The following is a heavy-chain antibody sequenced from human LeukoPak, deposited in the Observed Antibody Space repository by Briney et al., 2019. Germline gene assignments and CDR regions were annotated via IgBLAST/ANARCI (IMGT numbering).Heavy chain of an antibody. CDR2: IIPIFGTA. Sequence: ASVKVSCKASGGTFSSYAISWVRQAPGQGLEWMGGIIPIFGTANCAQKLQGRVTITADESTSTAYMELSSLRSEDTAVYYCARDPRGTEVPAAILDDWFDPWGQGTLVTASS. CDR3: ARDPRGTEVPAAILDDWFDP. J-gene: IGHJ5*02. CDR1: GGTFSSYA. D-gene: IGHD2-2*02. V-gene: IGHV1-69*13.